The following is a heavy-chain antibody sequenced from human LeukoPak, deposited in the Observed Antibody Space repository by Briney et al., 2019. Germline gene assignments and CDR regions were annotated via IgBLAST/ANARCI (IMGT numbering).Heavy chain of an antibody. Sequence: GSSVKVSCKASGGTFSSYAISWVRQAPGQGLEWMGGIIPIFGTANYAQKFQGRVTITTDESTSTAYMELSSLRSEDTAVYYCARDGILYCSSTSCLNDAFDIWGQGTMVTVSS. CDR1: GGTFSSYA. D-gene: IGHD2-2*01. CDR3: ARDGILYCSSTSCLNDAFDI. V-gene: IGHV1-69*05. CDR2: IIPIFGTA. J-gene: IGHJ3*02.